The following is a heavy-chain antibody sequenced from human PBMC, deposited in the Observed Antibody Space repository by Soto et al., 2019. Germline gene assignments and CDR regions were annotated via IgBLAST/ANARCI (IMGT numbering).Heavy chain of an antibody. J-gene: IGHJ5*02. Sequence: QVQLVQSGAEVKKPGASVKVSCKASGYTFRSYDINWVRQATGQGLEWMGWMNPDSGNTAYAQKLQGKVNMTRNTSKSEASMELSNLISEDTAVYYCARGLRPRFYYGSGTNGFEPWGQGTLVTVSS. CDR1: GYTFRSYD. CDR3: ARGLRPRFYYGSGTNGFEP. D-gene: IGHD3-10*01. V-gene: IGHV1-8*01. CDR2: MNPDSGNT.